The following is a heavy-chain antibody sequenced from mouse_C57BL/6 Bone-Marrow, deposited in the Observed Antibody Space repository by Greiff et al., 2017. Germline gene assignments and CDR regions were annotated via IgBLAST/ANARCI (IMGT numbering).Heavy chain of an antibody. D-gene: IGHD1-1*01. CDR1: GFNFTDYY. J-gene: IGHJ1*03. Sequence: VQLQQSGAELVKPGASVKLSCTASGFNFTDYYMHWVKQRPEQGLEWIGRIDPEDGETKYAPKFPGKATITADTSSNTAYLQLSSLTSEDTAVYYCAREDYYGSLDVWGTGTTVTVSS. CDR2: IDPEDGET. V-gene: IGHV14-2*01. CDR3: AREDYYGSLDV.